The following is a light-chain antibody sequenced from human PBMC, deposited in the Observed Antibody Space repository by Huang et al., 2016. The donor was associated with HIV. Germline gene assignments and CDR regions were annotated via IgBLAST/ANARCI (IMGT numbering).Light chain of an antibody. CDR1: RDIRTY. V-gene: IGKV1-39*01. J-gene: IGKJ3*01. CDR3: QQSYGIPIT. CDR2: AAS. Sequence: DIQMTQSPSSLSASVGDRVSITCRASRDIRTYLAWYRHNPGKSPYLVAYAASILQSGVPSRFSASGSGTDFTRTITSVQPEDFATYYCQQSYGIPITFGPGTTV.